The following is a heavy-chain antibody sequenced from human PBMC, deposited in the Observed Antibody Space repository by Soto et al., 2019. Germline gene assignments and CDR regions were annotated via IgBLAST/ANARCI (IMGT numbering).Heavy chain of an antibody. D-gene: IGHD1-20*01. CDR1: GGTFSSYA. CDR2: IIPIFGTA. V-gene: IGHV1-69*12. CDR3: ARVRGTCNCSNLRLDY. Sequence: QVQLVQSGAEVKKPGSSVKVSCKASGGTFSSYAISWVRQAPGQGLEWMGGIIPIFGTANYAQKFQGRVTITADESTSTAYMGLSSMRYEDTAVYYCARVRGTCNCSNLRLDYSGQGTLVAVSS. J-gene: IGHJ4*02.